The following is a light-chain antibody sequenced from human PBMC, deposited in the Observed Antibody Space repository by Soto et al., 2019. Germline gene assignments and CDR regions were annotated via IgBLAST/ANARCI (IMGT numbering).Light chain of an antibody. CDR3: QQRSNWPPLT. J-gene: IGKJ4*01. V-gene: IGKV3D-20*02. CDR2: GGS. Sequence: EIVLTQYPGTLSLSPGERSTLSCLAIQSVSSNYLAWYQQKPGQAPRLLIYGGSSRATGIPDRFSGGGSGTDFTLTIIRLEPEDFAVYYCQQRSNWPPLTFGGGTKVEIK. CDR1: QSVSSNY.